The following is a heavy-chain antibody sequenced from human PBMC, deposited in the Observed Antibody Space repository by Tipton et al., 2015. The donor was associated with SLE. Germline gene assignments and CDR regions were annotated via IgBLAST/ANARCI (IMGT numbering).Heavy chain of an antibody. D-gene: IGHD2-2*01. J-gene: IGHJ6*02. V-gene: IGHV1-18*01. CDR3: ARVEFAVVVPAASNGMDV. CDR1: GYTFTSYG. CDR2: ISAYNGNT. Sequence: QLVQSGTEVKKPGASVKVSCKASGYTFTSYGISWVRQAPGQGLEWMGWISAYNGNTNYAQKLQGRVTMTTDTSTSTAYMELRSLRSDDTAVYYCARVEFAVVVPAASNGMDVWGQGTTVTVSS.